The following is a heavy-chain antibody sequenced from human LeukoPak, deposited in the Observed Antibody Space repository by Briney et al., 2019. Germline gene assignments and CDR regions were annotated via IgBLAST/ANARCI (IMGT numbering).Heavy chain of an antibody. CDR3: ALRRLTSAQIIEDNWFDP. Sequence: SETLSLTCTVSGGSISGYYWSWIRQPPGKTLEWIGYTYYSGRTNYNPSLKSRVTISLDTSKNQFSLRLTSVTAADTAVYYCALRRLTSAQIIEDNWFDPWGQGTLVTVSS. V-gene: IGHV4-59*01. D-gene: IGHD2/OR15-2a*01. J-gene: IGHJ5*02. CDR1: GGSISGYY. CDR2: TYYSGRT.